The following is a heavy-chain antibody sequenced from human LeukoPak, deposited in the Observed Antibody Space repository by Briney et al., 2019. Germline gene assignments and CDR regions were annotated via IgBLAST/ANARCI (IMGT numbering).Heavy chain of an antibody. J-gene: IGHJ5*01. Sequence: GGSLRLFCAPAGFTFSDYGIHWVRQAPGKGLEWVAVIWYDGTNKYYGDSVKGRFTISRDNYKNTLYLQMNSLRAEDTAVYYCAKDRGSYSTTADSWGQGTLVTVSS. CDR1: GFTFSDYG. CDR2: IWYDGTNK. D-gene: IGHD1-26*01. V-gene: IGHV3-33*06. CDR3: AKDRGSYSTTADS.